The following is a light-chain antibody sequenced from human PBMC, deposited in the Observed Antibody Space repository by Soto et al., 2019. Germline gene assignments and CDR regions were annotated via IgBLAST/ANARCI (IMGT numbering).Light chain of an antibody. J-gene: IGKJ4*01. CDR3: QQYNSYSPLT. CDR2: DAS. V-gene: IGKV1-5*01. Sequence: SQMTQSPSTLSASVGDRVTITCRASQSISSWLAWYQQKPGKAPKLLIYDASSLESGVPSRFSGSGSGTEFTLTISSLQPDDFATYYCQQYNSYSPLTFGGGTKVDI. CDR1: QSISSW.